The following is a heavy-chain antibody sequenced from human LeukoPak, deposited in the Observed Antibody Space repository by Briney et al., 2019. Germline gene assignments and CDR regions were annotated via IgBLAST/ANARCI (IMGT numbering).Heavy chain of an antibody. CDR1: GFTFSSYA. J-gene: IGHJ5*01. CDR2: ISGSGGST. V-gene: IGHV3-23*01. CDR3: AKVLLPNRLTTWFDS. Sequence: GGSLRLSCAASGFTFSSYAMSWVRQAPGKGLEWVSAISGSGGSTYYADSVKGRFTIPRDNSKNILYLQMNSLRAEDTAEYYCAKVLLPNRLTTWFDSWGQGTLVTVSS. D-gene: IGHD4-17*01.